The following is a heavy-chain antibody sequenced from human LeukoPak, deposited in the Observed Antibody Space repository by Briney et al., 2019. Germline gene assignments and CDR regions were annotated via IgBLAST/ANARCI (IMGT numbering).Heavy chain of an antibody. J-gene: IGHJ4*02. V-gene: IGHV4-34*01. D-gene: IGHD3/OR15-3a*01. CDR3: ARVGRDKGKDY. Sequence: SETLSLTCAVYGGSFSGYYWSWIRQPPGKGLELIGEINHSGSTNYNPSLKSRVTISVDTSKNQFSLKLSSVTAADTAVYYCARVGRDKGKDYWGQGTLVTVSS. CDR2: INHSGST. CDR1: GGSFSGYY.